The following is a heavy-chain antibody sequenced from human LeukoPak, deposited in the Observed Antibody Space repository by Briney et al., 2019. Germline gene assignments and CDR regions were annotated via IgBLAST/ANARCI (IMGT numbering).Heavy chain of an antibody. D-gene: IGHD5-24*01. CDR2: ITGSSSTT. J-gene: IGHJ4*02. Sequence: PGGSLRLSCAASGFTFGSYSMNWVRQAPGKGLEWVSYITGSSSTTYYADSVKGRFTISRDNAENSLYLQMNSLRAEDTAVYYCARDRLGMATITFFLDYWGQGSLVTVSS. CDR3: ARDRLGMATITFFLDY. V-gene: IGHV3-48*01. CDR1: GFTFGSYS.